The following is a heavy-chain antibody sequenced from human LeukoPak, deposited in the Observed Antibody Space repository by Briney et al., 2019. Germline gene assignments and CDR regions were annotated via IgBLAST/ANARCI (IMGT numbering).Heavy chain of an antibody. Sequence: GGSLRLSCAASGFIVRATYMSWVRQAPGKGLEWVSVIYGADKTNYADSVKGRFTISRDDSKNTLSLQMNSLRAEDTAVYYCAKQEVLTVAPFDSWGQGTLVTVSS. CDR1: GFIVRATY. D-gene: IGHD6-19*01. J-gene: IGHJ4*02. V-gene: IGHV3-53*01. CDR3: AKQEVLTVAPFDS. CDR2: IYGADKT.